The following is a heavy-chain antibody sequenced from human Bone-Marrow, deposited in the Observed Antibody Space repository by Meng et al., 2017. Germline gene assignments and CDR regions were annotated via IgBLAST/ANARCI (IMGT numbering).Heavy chain of an antibody. V-gene: IGHV4-34*01. D-gene: IGHD6-13*01. Sequence: ESLIISCAASGFPFSSYAMSWVRQAPGKGLEWIVEINHRESTNYNPSLKSRVTISVDTAKTQFSLKLSSVTSADTAVYYCARGLSKAAAGQKVSTWFDPWGQGTLVTVSS. J-gene: IGHJ5*02. CDR1: GFPFSSYA. CDR3: ARGLSKAAAGQKVSTWFDP. CDR2: INHREST.